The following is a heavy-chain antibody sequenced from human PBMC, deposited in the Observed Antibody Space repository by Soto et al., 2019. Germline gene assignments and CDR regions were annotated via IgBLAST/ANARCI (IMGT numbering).Heavy chain of an antibody. J-gene: IGHJ4*02. CDR3: TRTFDGSDDFSPDFDY. CDR1: GFTFSGSA. V-gene: IGHV3-73*02. CDR2: IRRRAKNYAT. Sequence: EVQLVESGGDLVQPGGSLKLSCAASGFTFSGSAMHWVRQASGKGLEWVGHIRRRAKNYATVYVASVKGRFIISRDDSKNTAYLQMNSVKTDDTAVYYCTRTFDGSDDFSPDFDYWGQGTLVTVSS. D-gene: IGHD2-21*01.